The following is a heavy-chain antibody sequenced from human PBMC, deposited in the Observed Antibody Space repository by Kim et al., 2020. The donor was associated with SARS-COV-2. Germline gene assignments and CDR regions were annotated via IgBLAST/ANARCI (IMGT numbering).Heavy chain of an antibody. V-gene: IGHV1-18*01. CDR3: ARDLPSHVLRYFDWERAYYYGMDV. D-gene: IGHD3-9*01. Sequence: ASVKVSCKASGYTFTSYGISWVRQAPGQGLEWMGWISAYNGNTNYAQKLQGRVTMTTDTSTSTAYMELRSLRSDDTAVYYCARDLPSHVLRYFDWERAYYYGMDVWGQGTTVTVSS. J-gene: IGHJ6*02. CDR2: ISAYNGNT. CDR1: GYTFTSYG.